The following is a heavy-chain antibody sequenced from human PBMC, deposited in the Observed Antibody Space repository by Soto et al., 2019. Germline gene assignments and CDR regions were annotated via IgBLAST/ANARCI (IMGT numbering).Heavy chain of an antibody. J-gene: IGHJ4*02. CDR2: INPTSEYT. D-gene: IGHD2-15*01. CDR3: ARQVNPGYSSD. V-gene: IGHV1-8*01. Sequence: ASVKVSCKASGYTFTSYDINWVRQAPGQGLEWVGWINPTSEYTAHAQKFQGRVTLTREISTATAYMELSSLTSEDTAVYFCARQVNPGYSSDWGTGIQVTVSS. CDR1: GYTFTSYD.